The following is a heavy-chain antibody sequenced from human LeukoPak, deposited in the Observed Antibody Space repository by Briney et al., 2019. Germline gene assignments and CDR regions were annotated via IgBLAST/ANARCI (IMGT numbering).Heavy chain of an antibody. V-gene: IGHV3-48*03. CDR2: IISMGSTI. Sequence: PGGSLRLSCAASGFTFSSNEMNWVRQAPGKGRGWVSYIISMGSTIYYVDSVKGRFTTSRDNPKNSLYLQMNSLRAEATAVYYCARDRSMAAAGHYYYYYYMDVWAKGTTVTVSS. J-gene: IGHJ6*03. D-gene: IGHD6-13*01. CDR3: ARDRSMAAAGHYYYYYYMDV. CDR1: GFTFSSNE.